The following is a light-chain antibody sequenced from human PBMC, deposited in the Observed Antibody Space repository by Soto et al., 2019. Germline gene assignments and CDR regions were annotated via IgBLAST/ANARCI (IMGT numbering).Light chain of an antibody. CDR3: QRYYSTPQT. Sequence: DIVMTQSPDSLAVSLGERATINCKSSQSVLYSSNNKNYLAWYQQKPGQPPKLLISWASTREFGVPDRFSGSGSGTDFTLTINTLQAEDVAVYYCQRYYSTPQTFGQGTKVEIK. CDR1: QSVLYSSNNKNY. V-gene: IGKV4-1*01. CDR2: WAS. J-gene: IGKJ1*01.